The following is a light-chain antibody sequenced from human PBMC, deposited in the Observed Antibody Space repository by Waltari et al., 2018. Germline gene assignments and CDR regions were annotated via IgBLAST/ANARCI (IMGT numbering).Light chain of an antibody. CDR1: QGISTW. V-gene: IGKV1-12*01. CDR2: AAS. CDR3: QQSNSFPWT. J-gene: IGKJ1*01. Sequence: EIQMTQSPSSVSASVGDRVTITCRASQGISTWLAWYQQKPGEAPKLLIYAASTLQSGVPSRFSGSGTGTDFTLTISSLQAEDFATYYCQQSNSFPWTFGQGTKVEIK.